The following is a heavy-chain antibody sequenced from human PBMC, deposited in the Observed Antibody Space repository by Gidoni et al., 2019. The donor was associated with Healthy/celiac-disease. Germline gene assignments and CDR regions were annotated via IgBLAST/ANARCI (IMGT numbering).Heavy chain of an antibody. CDR3: VYDILTGYPWEGWVGDY. Sequence: EVQLLESGGGLVQPGGSLRLSCAASGFTFSSYAMRWVRQAPGKGLEWVSAISGSGGSTYYADSVKGRFTISRDNSKNTLYLQMNSLRAEDTAVYYCVYDILTGYPWEGWVGDYWGQGTLVTVSS. CDR2: ISGSGGST. D-gene: IGHD3-9*01. CDR1: GFTFSSYA. J-gene: IGHJ4*02. V-gene: IGHV3-23*01.